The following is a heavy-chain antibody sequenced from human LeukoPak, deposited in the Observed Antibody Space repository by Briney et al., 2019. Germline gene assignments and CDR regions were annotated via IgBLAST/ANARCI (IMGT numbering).Heavy chain of an antibody. CDR2: ISSSGSTI. D-gene: IGHD3-22*01. J-gene: IGHJ6*02. Sequence: GGSLRLSCAASGFTFSSYEMNWVRQAPGKGLEWVSDISSSGSTIYYADSVKGRFTISRDNDKNSLYLQMNSLRAEDTAVYYCAREASPKRLLLDYYGMDVWGQGTTGTVSS. CDR1: GFTFSSYE. CDR3: AREASPKRLLLDYYGMDV. V-gene: IGHV3-48*03.